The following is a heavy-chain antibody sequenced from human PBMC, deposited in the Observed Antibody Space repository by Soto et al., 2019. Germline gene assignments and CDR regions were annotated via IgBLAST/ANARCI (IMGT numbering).Heavy chain of an antibody. CDR2: IIPILGIA. V-gene: IGHV1-69*04. CDR1: GGTFSCYA. D-gene: IGHD2-2*01. CDR3: ARGTVVVPAPTSDFGMDL. Sequence: QVQLVQSGAEVKKPGSSVKVSCKAYGGTFSCYAISWVRQAPGQGLEWMARIIPILGIANYAQKFQGRVTITADKSTSTDYMELSSLRSEDTSVYHCARGTVVVPAPTSDFGMDLWGQASTITVSS. J-gene: IGHJ6*02.